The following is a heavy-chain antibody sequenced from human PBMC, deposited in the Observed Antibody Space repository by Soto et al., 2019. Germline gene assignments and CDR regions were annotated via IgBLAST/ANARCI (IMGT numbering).Heavy chain of an antibody. CDR1: GFTFSSAA. V-gene: IGHV3-23*01. D-gene: IGHD2-15*01. CDR2: ISGSGGST. J-gene: IGHJ4*02. Sequence: EVQLLESGGGLVQPGGSLRLSCAASGFTFSSAAMSWVRQAPGKGLEWVSDISGSGGSTSYADSVKGRFTITRDNSKQTLYMKRNSMRAEDTAVYYCAKVAAPAPAGYYFDYWGQGTLVTVSS. CDR3: AKVAAPAPAGYYFDY.